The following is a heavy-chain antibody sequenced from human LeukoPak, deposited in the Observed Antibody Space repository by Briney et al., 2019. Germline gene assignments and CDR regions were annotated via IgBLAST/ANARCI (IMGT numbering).Heavy chain of an antibody. J-gene: IGHJ4*02. V-gene: IGHV1-8*01. CDR2: MNPNSGNT. CDR1: GYTFTSYD. CDR3: ARGRKGNQQLVPDY. Sequence: GASVKVSCKASGYTFTSYDINWVQQATGQGLEWMGWMNPNSGNTGYAQNFQGRGTMTRNTSISPAYMELSSLISEDTAVYYCARGRKGNQQLVPDYWGQGTLVTVSS. D-gene: IGHD6-13*01.